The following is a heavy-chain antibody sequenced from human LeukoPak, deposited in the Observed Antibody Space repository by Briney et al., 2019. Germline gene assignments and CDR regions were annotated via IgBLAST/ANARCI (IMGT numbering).Heavy chain of an antibody. Sequence: GGSLGLSCAASGFTFSDYYMSWIRQAPGKGLEWVSYISSSGSTIYYADSVKGRFTISRDNAKNSLYLQMNSLRAEDTAVYYCARDPRLSKPFDYWGQGTLVTVSS. V-gene: IGHV3-11*01. J-gene: IGHJ4*02. CDR1: GFTFSDYY. CDR2: ISSSGSTI. D-gene: IGHD3-16*02. CDR3: ARDPRLSKPFDY.